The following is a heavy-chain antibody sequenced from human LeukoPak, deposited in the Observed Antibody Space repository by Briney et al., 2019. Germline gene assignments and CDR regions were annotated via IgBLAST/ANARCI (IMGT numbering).Heavy chain of an antibody. CDR2: ISSSGSTI. Sequence: GGSLRLSCAASGFTFSSYEMNWVRQAPGKGLEWVSYISSSGSTIYYAGSVKGRFTISRDNAKNSLYLQMNSLRAEDTAVYYCARVYCSGGSCYPYFDYWGQGTLVTVSS. CDR1: GFTFSSYE. V-gene: IGHV3-48*03. D-gene: IGHD2-15*01. J-gene: IGHJ4*02. CDR3: ARVYCSGGSCYPYFDY.